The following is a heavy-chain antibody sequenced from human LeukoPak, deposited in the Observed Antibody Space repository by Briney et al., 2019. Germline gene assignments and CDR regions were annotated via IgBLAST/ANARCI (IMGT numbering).Heavy chain of an antibody. J-gene: IGHJ4*02. V-gene: IGHV3-15*01. D-gene: IGHD3-10*01. CDR1: GFTISNAW. CDR2: IKSKTDGGTT. CDR3: ASLRPTSRQYFDY. Sequence: GGSLRLSCAASGFTISNAWMSWVRQAPGKGLEWVGRIKSKTDGGTTDYAAPVKGRFTISRDNSKNTLYLQMNSLRAEDTAVYYCASLRPTSRQYFDYWGQGTLVTVSS.